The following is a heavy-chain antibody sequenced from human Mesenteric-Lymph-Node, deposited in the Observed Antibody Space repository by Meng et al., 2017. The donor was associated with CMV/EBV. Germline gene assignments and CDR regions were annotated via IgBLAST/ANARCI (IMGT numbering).Heavy chain of an antibody. J-gene: IGHJ4*02. Sequence: GESLKISCAASGFTFSNDWMHWVRQAPGKGLEWVANIRQDGSKIYYGDSVKGRFTISRDNAKNSLYLQMNSLTAEDTAVYYCGTYTQGWGQGSLVTVSS. V-gene: IGHV3-7*01. CDR1: GFTFSNDW. D-gene: IGHD3-16*01. CDR2: IRQDGSKI. CDR3: GTYTQG.